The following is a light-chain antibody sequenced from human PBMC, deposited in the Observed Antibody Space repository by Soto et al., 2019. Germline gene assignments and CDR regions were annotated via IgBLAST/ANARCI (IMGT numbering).Light chain of an antibody. CDR2: GAS. V-gene: IGKV3-20*01. CDR1: QSVSSSY. J-gene: IGKJ3*01. CDR3: QHYGSSPFA. Sequence: EIVLTQSPGTLSLSPGERATLSCRASQSVSSSYLAWYQQKPGQAHRLLIYGASSRATGIPDRFSGSGSGTDFTLTISRLEPEDFAVYYCQHYGSSPFAFRPGTKVDIK.